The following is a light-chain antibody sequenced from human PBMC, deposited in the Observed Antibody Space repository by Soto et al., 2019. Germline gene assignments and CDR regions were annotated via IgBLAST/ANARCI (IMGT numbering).Light chain of an antibody. CDR3: SSYTSSSTRV. Sequence: QSVLTQPASVSGSPGQSITIPCTGTSSDVGGYNYVSWYQQHPGKAPKLMIYDVSNRPSGVSNRFSGSKSGNTASLTISGLQAEDEADYYCSSYTSSSTRVFGGGTKLTVL. CDR1: SSDVGGYNY. CDR2: DVS. J-gene: IGLJ3*02. V-gene: IGLV2-14*01.